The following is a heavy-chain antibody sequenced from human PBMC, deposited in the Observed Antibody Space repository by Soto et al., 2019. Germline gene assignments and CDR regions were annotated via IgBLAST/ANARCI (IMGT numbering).Heavy chain of an antibody. J-gene: IGHJ4*02. CDR3: ARSPQGPEGDFDY. Sequence: ASVKVSCKASGYTFTGYYMHWVRQAPGQGLEWMGWINPNSGGTNYAQKFQGWVTMTRDTSISTAYMELSRLRSDDTAVYYCARSPQGPEGDFDYWGQGTLVTVSS. CDR2: INPNSGGT. CDR1: GYTFTGYY. V-gene: IGHV1-2*04.